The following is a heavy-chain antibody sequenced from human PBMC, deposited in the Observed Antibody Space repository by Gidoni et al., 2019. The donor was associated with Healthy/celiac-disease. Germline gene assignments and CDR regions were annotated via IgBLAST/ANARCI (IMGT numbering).Heavy chain of an antibody. V-gene: IGHV1-46*01. J-gene: IGHJ6*02. Sequence: AAGQGLEWMGIINPSGGSTSHAQKFPGRVTMTRDTPTSTVYLELRSLRSEDTAVYYCAIGPISITGISSGMDVWGQGTTVTVSS. D-gene: IGHD1-20*01. CDR3: AIGPISITGISSGMDV. CDR2: INPSGGST.